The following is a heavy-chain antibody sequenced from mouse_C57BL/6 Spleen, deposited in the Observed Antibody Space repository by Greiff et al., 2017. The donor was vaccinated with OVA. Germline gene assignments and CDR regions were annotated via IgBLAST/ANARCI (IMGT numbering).Heavy chain of an antibody. J-gene: IGHJ2*01. D-gene: IGHD2-4*01. CDR3: ARWDYDRYFDY. Sequence: EVKLMESGPELVKPGASVKMSCKASGYTFTDYNMHWVKQSHGKSLEWIGYINPNNGGTSYNQKFKGKATLTVNKSSSTAYMELRSLTSEDSAVYYCARWDYDRYFDYWGQGTTLTVSS. CDR1: GYTFTDYN. V-gene: IGHV1-22*01. CDR2: INPNNGGT.